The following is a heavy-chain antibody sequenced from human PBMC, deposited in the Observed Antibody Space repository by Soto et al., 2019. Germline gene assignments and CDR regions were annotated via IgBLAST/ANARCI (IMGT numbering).Heavy chain of an antibody. V-gene: IGHV3-23*01. J-gene: IGHJ4*02. CDR1: GFTFSSCV. Sequence: EVHLLESGGGLVQPGESLRLSCGASGFTFSSCVMTWVRQAPGKELEWVSSITNNGAGTHYADSVKGRFTISRDNSKNTVFLQMNNLRAEDTAVYYCAKGLNNGRWYAADWGQGTLVNVSS. D-gene: IGHD6-13*01. CDR2: ITNNGAGT. CDR3: AKGLNNGRWYAAD.